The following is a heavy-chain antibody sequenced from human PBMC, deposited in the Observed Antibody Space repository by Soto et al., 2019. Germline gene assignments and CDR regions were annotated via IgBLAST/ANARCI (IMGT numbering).Heavy chain of an antibody. CDR1: GGTFSSYA. CDR2: IIPIFGTA. J-gene: IGHJ4*02. D-gene: IGHD3-22*01. CDR3: ARGPYDSSGYYYGY. V-gene: IGHV1-69*12. Sequence: QVQLVQSGAEVKKPGSSVKVSCKASGGTFSSYAISWVRQAPGQGLEWMGGIIPIFGTANYAQKFQGRVTITADESTNTAYMELSSLRSEDTAVYYCARGPYDSSGYYYGYWGQGTLVTVSS.